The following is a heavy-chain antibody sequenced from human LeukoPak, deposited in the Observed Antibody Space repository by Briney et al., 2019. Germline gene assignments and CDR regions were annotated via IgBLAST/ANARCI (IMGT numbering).Heavy chain of an antibody. D-gene: IGHD6-13*01. J-gene: IGHJ6*03. CDR1: GFTFSTFA. CDR3: AKEGSSWYEEYYYYMDV. CDR2: ISSSGSGT. Sequence: GGSLRLSCAASGFTFSTFAMSWVRQAPGKGLEWVSTISSSGSGTYYADSVKGRFTISRDNSKNTVYLQMNSLRAEDTAVYYCAKEGSSWYEEYYYYMDVWGKGTTVTVSS. V-gene: IGHV3-23*01.